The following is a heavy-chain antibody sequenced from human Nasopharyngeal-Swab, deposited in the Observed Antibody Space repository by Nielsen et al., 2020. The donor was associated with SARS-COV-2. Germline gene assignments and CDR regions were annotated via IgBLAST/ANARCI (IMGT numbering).Heavy chain of an antibody. V-gene: IGHV3-48*03. CDR3: AKGGIGGSGTGRFDP. D-gene: IGHD3-10*01. CDR2: ISSSGSTI. J-gene: IGHJ5*02. Sequence: GESLKISCAASGFTFSSYEMNWVRQAPGKGLEWVSYISSSGSTIYYADSVKGRFTISRDNAKNSLYLQMNSLRAEDTAVYYCAKGGIGGSGTGRFDPWGQGTLVTVSS. CDR1: GFTFSSYE.